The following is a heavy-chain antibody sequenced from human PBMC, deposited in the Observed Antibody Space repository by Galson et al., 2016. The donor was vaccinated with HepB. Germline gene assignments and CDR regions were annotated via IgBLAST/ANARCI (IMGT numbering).Heavy chain of an antibody. D-gene: IGHD5-24*01. Sequence: SETLSLTCGVYSGSFSGYYWSWIRQSPGKGLEWIGEINHSGNTTHNPSLKSRVTLPVDMFKKQFSLNLNSVTAADTAVYYCARSERWLQFLRPFDYWGQGILVTVSS. V-gene: IGHV4-34*01. CDR2: INHSGNT. CDR1: SGSFSGYY. CDR3: ARSERWLQFLRPFDY. J-gene: IGHJ4*02.